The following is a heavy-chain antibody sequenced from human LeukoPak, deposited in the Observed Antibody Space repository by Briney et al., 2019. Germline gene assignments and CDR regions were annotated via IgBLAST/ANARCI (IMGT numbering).Heavy chain of an antibody. CDR1: GGSISSSTYY. D-gene: IGHD5-12*01. CDR2: IYYSGKT. CDR3: ARELFGYNDYGQGAY. J-gene: IGHJ4*02. Sequence: SETLSLTCTVSGGSISSSTYYWGWIRQPPGKGLEWIGNIYYSGKTYYTPSLKSRVTISVDTSKNQFSLRLSSVTAADTAVYYCARELFGYNDYGQGAYWGQGTLVTVSS. V-gene: IGHV4-39*07.